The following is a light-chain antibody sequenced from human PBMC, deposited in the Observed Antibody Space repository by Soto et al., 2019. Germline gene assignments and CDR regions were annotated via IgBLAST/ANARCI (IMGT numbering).Light chain of an antibody. J-gene: IGKJ4*01. CDR3: QQYGSSPLT. Sequence: IVMTQSPGTLSLSPGESATLSCRASQSVSSSYLAWYQQKPGQAPRLPIYGASSRATGIPDRFSGSGSGTDFTLTISRLEPEDFAVYYCQQYGSSPLTFGGGTKVDIK. CDR2: GAS. CDR1: QSVSSSY. V-gene: IGKV3-20*01.